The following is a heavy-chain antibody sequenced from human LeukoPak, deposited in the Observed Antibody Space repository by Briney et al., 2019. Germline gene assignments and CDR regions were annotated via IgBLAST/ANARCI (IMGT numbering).Heavy chain of an antibody. CDR1: GFTFSIYS. CDR2: ISSSSSTI. V-gene: IGHV3-48*01. Sequence: GGSLRLSCAASGFTFSIYSMNWVRQAPGKGLEWVSYISSSSSTIYFADSVKGRFTISRDNSKNTLYLQMNSLRAEDTAVYYCAKDYSRGWYDYYYYYMDVWGKGTTVTISS. D-gene: IGHD6-19*01. J-gene: IGHJ6*03. CDR3: AKDYSRGWYDYYYYYMDV.